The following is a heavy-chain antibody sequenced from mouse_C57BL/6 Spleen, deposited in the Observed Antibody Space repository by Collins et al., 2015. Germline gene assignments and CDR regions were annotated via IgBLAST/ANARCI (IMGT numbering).Heavy chain of an antibody. V-gene: IGHV1-52*01. J-gene: IGHJ2*01. CDR1: GYTFTSYW. CDR3: ARDYYGSSDY. CDR2: IDPSDSET. D-gene: IGHD1-1*01. Sequence: QVQLQQPGAELVRPGSSVKLSCKASGYTFTSYWMHWVKQRPIQGLEWIGNIDPSDSETHYNQKFKDKATLTVDKSSSTAYMQLSSPTSEDSAVYYCARDYYGSSDYWGQGTTLTVSS.